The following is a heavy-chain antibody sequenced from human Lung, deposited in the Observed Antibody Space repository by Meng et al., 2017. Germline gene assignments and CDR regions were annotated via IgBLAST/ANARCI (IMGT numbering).Heavy chain of an antibody. Sequence: VDLQECGPSRGKPSGTLSLTCAVSGGSISSGNWWSWVRQPPGKGLEWIGEISHSGNTNYSPSFRGRVTMSVGRSRDQFSLELNSVTAADTAVYFCARNGAYCLHSWGQGTLVTVSS. CDR3: ARNGAYCLHS. D-gene: IGHD4-17*01. V-gene: IGHV4-4*02. CDR2: ISHSGNT. J-gene: IGHJ4*02. CDR1: GGSISSGNW.